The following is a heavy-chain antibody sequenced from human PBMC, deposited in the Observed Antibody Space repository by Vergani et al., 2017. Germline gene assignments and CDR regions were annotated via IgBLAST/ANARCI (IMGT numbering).Heavy chain of an antibody. CDR2: ISSSSSYI. D-gene: IGHD6-6*01. CDR3: ARKDSSSRYMDV. V-gene: IGHV3-21*01. J-gene: IGHJ6*03. Sequence: EVQLVESGGGLVKPGGSLRLSCAASGFTFSSYSMNWVRQAPGKGLGWVSSISSSSSYIYYADSVKGRFTISRDNAKNSLYLQMNSLRSEDTAVDYCARKDSSSRYMDVWGKGTTVTVSS. CDR1: GFTFSSYS.